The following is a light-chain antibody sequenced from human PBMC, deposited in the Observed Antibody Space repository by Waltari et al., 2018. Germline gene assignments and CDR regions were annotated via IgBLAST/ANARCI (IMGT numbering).Light chain of an antibody. CDR3: QQYYSLPLT. Sequence: DIVMTQSPDSLAVSLGERATINCKSSQTVLSSSNNKNYLTWYQQKPGQPPKLLVYWASTRESGVPDRVSGSGSGTDFTLTISSLQAEDVAVYFCQQYYSLPLTFGGGTKVEIK. CDR2: WAS. J-gene: IGKJ4*01. V-gene: IGKV4-1*01. CDR1: QTVLSSSNNKNY.